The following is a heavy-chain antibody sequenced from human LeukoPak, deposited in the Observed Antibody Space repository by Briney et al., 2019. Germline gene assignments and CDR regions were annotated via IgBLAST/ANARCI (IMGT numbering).Heavy chain of an antibody. J-gene: IGHJ4*02. D-gene: IGHD4-11*01. Sequence: GSLRLSCEASGFTFSSYWMSWVRQAPGKGLEWVANIKTDGSEKYYVDSVKGRFTISRDNAKNSLYLQMNSLRAEDTAVYYCVRDSYSNYFDYWGQGTLVTVSS. CDR1: GFTFSSYW. CDR3: VRDSYSNYFDY. CDR2: IKTDGSEK. V-gene: IGHV3-7*01.